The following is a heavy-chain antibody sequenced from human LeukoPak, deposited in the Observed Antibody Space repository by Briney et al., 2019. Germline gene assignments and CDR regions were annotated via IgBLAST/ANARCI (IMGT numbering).Heavy chain of an antibody. CDR2: ISACNGNT. Sequence: ASVKVSCKASGYTFTSYGISWVRQAPGQGLEWMGWISACNGNTNYAQKLQGRVTMTTDTSTSTAYMELRSLRSEDTAVYYCARDGTALGSSWYVYWGQGTLVTVSS. V-gene: IGHV1-18*01. CDR1: GYTFTSYG. J-gene: IGHJ4*02. D-gene: IGHD6-13*01. CDR3: ARDGTALGSSWYVY.